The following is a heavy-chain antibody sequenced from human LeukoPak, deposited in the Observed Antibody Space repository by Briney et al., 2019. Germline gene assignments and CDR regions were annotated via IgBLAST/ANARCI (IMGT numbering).Heavy chain of an antibody. V-gene: IGHV1-46*01. CDR2: IKPGSGNT. Sequence: ASVKVSCKASGHTFTRYYIHWVRQAPGQGLEWMGVIKPGSGNTNYAQKFQDRVTMTRDTSTGTVYMELSSLRSEDTAVYYCARGGVQDLLTYYFDYWGQGTLVTVSS. J-gene: IGHJ4*02. CDR1: GHTFTRYY. CDR3: ARGGVQDLLTYYFDY.